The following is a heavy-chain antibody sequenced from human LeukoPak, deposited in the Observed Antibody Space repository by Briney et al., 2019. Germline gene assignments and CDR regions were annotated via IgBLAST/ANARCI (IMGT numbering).Heavy chain of an antibody. CDR1: GYTFTSYY. Sequence: ASVKASFKASGYTFTSYYMHWVRQAPGQGLEWMGIINPSGGSTSYAQKFQGRVTMTRDTSTSTVYMELSSLRSEDTAVYYCARDWRLRSRGEGYYYYMDVWGKETTVTVSS. D-gene: IGHD5-12*01. V-gene: IGHV1-46*01. J-gene: IGHJ6*03. CDR3: ARDWRLRSRGEGYYYYMDV. CDR2: INPSGGST.